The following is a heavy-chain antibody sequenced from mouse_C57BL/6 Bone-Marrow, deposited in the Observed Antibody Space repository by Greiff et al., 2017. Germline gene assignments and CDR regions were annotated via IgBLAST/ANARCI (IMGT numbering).Heavy chain of an antibody. D-gene: IGHD1-1*01. CDR3: TRSLIYYGTNY. CDR2: IDPEDGET. V-gene: IGHV14-2*01. CDR1: GFNIKDYY. J-gene: IGHJ2*01. Sequence: VPLQQSGAELVKPGASVKLSCTASGFNIKDYYIHWVKQRTEQGLEWIGRIDPEDGETKYAPKFQDKATITADTSYNTAYLQLSSLTSEDTAVYYCTRSLIYYGTNYWGQGTTLTDSS.